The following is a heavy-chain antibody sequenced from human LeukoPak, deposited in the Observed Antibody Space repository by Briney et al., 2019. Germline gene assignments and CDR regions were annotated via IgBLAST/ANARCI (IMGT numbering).Heavy chain of an antibody. D-gene: IGHD5-24*01. V-gene: IGHV3-7*01. J-gene: IGHJ3*02. Sequence: GRSLRLSCAASRFSFSSYWMSWVRQAPGKGLEWVANIKQDGSEKYYVDSVKGRFTISRDNAKNSLYLQMNSLRAEDTAVYYCARDWMATTRDAFDIWGQGTMVTVSS. CDR1: RFSFSSYW. CDR3: ARDWMATTRDAFDI. CDR2: IKQDGSEK.